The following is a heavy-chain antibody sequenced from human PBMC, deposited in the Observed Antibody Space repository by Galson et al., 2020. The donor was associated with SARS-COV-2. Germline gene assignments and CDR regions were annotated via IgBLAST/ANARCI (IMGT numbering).Heavy chain of an antibody. J-gene: IGHJ4*02. V-gene: IGHV3-72*01. CDR2: STDKANSYTT. D-gene: IGHD3-22*01. CDR3: ARASYYYDLYYFDY. CDR1: GFTFSDHY. Sequence: GGSLRLSCAASGFTFSDHYIDWVRQAPGKGLEWVGRSTDKANSYTTEYAASAKGRFTISRDDSRNSLYLQMNSLKTEDTAVYFCARASYYYDLYYFDYWGQGTLVTVSS.